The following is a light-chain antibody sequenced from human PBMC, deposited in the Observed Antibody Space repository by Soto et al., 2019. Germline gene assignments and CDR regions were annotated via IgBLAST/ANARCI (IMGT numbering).Light chain of an antibody. J-gene: IGKJ3*01. CDR1: QSVSDY. Sequence: EIVLTQSPATLSLSPGERATLSCRASQSVSDYVGWYQQKPGQAPRLLIYDASNRATGTPARFSGSGYGTDFTLTISSLEPEDSAVYYCQQRSDWAFSFGPGTKVDI. V-gene: IGKV3-11*01. CDR2: DAS. CDR3: QQRSDWAFS.